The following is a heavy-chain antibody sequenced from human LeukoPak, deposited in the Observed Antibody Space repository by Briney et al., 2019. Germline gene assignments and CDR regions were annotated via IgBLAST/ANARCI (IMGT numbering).Heavy chain of an antibody. CDR2: INPNSGGT. CDR3: ARMTGDILTTRRSPDDY. Sequence: ASVKVSCKASGYTFTSYGISWVRQAPGQGLEWMGRINPNSGGTNYAQKFQGRVTMTRDTSISTAYMELSRLRSDDTAVYYCARMTGDILTTRRSPDDYWGQGTLVTVSS. D-gene: IGHD3-9*01. V-gene: IGHV1-2*06. J-gene: IGHJ4*02. CDR1: GYTFTSYG.